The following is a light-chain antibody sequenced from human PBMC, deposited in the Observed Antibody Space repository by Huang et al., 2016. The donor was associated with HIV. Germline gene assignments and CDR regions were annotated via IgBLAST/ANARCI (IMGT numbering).Light chain of an antibody. Sequence: IQLTQSPSSLSASVGDRVTITCRASQGISNYLAWASLGNSNYLAWYQQKPGKAPKVLISGASTLQSGVPSRFSASGSGTDFTLTINSLQPEDFATYYCQLLNSYPSLFGGGTKVEIK. J-gene: IGKJ4*01. CDR3: QLLNSYPSL. CDR1: QGISNY. V-gene: IGKV1-9*01. CDR2: GAS.